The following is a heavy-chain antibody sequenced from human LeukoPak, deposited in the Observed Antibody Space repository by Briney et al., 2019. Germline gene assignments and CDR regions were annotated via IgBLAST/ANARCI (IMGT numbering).Heavy chain of an antibody. V-gene: IGHV3-23*01. CDR2: IGGSGGST. J-gene: IGHJ4*02. Sequence: PGGSLRLSCAASGFTFSSYAMSWVRQAPGKGLEWVSAIGGSGGSTYYADSVKGRFTISRDNSKNTLYLQMNSLRAEDTAVYYCAKVRQDYYGSGGTFWGQGTLVTVSS. D-gene: IGHD3-10*01. CDR3: AKVRQDYYGSGGTF. CDR1: GFTFSSYA.